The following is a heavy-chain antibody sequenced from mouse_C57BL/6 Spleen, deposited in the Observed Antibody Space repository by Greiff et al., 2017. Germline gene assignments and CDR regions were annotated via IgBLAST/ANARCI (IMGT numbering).Heavy chain of an antibody. CDR3: ARNWNGSFDY. J-gene: IGHJ2*01. CDR1: GFSLTSYG. CDR2: IWSGGST. V-gene: IGHV2-2*01. Sequence: QVQLQQSGPGLVQPSQSLSITCTVSGFSLTSYGVHWVRQSPGKGLEWLGVIWSGGSTDYNAAFISRLSISKDNSKSQVFFKMNSLQADDTAIYYCARNWNGSFDYWGQGTTLTVSS.